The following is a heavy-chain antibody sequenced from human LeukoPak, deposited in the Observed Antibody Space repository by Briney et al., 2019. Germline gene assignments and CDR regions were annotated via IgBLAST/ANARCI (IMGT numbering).Heavy chain of an antibody. V-gene: IGHV4-30-2*01. CDR2: IYHSGST. CDR1: GGSISSGGYS. D-gene: IGHD2/OR15-2a*01. Sequence: PSETLSLTCAVSGGSISSGGYSWSWIRQPPGKGLEWIGYIYHSGSTYYNPSLKSRVTISVDRSKNQFSLKLSSVTAADTAVYYCARGKFRGLSFDYWGQGTLVTVSS. J-gene: IGHJ4*02. CDR3: ARGKFRGLSFDY.